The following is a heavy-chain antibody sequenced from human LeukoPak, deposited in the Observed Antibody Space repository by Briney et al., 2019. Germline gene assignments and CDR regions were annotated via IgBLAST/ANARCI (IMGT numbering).Heavy chain of an antibody. Sequence: ASVKVSCKASGYTFTNYYMHWVLQAPGQGLEWMGIINPSGGSTSYAQKFQGRVSRVTMTRDTSTSTVYMELSSLKSEDTAVYYCARGVSSGPLGYWGQGTLATVSS. D-gene: IGHD6-19*01. CDR2: INPSGGST. J-gene: IGHJ4*02. V-gene: IGHV1-46*01. CDR1: GYTFTNYY. CDR3: ARGVSSGPLGY.